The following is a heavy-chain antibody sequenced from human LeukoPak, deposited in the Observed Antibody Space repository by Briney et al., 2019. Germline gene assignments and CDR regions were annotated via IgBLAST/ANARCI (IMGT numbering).Heavy chain of an antibody. Sequence: SVKVSCKASGGTFSSYAISWARQAPGQGLEWMGGIIPIFGTANYAQKFQGRVTITADESTSTAYMELSSLRSEDTAVYYCARGDYGDFQRFDYWGQGTLVTVSS. CDR1: GGTFSSYA. J-gene: IGHJ4*02. D-gene: IGHD4-17*01. V-gene: IGHV1-69*01. CDR2: IIPIFGTA. CDR3: ARGDYGDFQRFDY.